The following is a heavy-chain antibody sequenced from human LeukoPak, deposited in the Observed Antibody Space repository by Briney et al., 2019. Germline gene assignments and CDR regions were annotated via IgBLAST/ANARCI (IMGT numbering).Heavy chain of an antibody. CDR1: GFTFSSYA. Sequence: GGALRLSCAASGFTFSSYAMSWVRQAPGKGLEWVSTIRRCNSNTYYADSLKGRFTISRDNSKNTLYLQMNSLRAEDTAVYYCARPTGLIDPFDYWGQGTLVTVSS. CDR2: IRRCNSNT. CDR3: ARPTGLIDPFDY. J-gene: IGHJ4*02. D-gene: IGHD2-8*01. V-gene: IGHV3-23*01.